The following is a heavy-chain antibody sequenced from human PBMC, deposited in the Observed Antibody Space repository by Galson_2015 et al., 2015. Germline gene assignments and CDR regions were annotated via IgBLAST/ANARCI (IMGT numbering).Heavy chain of an antibody. V-gene: IGHV3-64D*06. D-gene: IGHD3-3*01. CDR2: ISSNGGST. CDR1: GFTFSSYA. CDR3: VKWCDYDFWSGPGSYFDY. J-gene: IGHJ4*02. Sequence: SLRLSCAASGFTFSSYAMHWVRQAPGKGLEYVSAISSNGGSTYYADSVKGRFTISRDNSKNTLYLQMSSLRAEDTAVYYCVKWCDYDFWSGPGSYFDYWGQGTLVTVSS.